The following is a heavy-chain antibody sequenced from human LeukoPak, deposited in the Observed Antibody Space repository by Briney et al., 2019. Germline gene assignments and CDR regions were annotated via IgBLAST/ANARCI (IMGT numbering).Heavy chain of an antibody. J-gene: IGHJ4*02. CDR1: GFTFSTYG. D-gene: IGHD3-3*01. CDR2: IWSDGSNT. Sequence: GGSLRLSCAASGFTFSTYGVHWVRQAPGKGLEWVAVIWSDGSNTYYADSVKGRFTISRDNSKNTLYLQMNSLRAKDTAVYYCARDGFNFYYFDYWGQGTLVTVSS. V-gene: IGHV3-33*01. CDR3: ARDGFNFYYFDY.